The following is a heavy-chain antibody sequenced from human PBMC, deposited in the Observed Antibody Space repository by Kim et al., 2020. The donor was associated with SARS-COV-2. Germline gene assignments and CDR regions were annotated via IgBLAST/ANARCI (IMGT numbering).Heavy chain of an antibody. J-gene: IGHJ5*02. D-gene: IGHD4-17*01. Sequence: NPSLKSRVTISVDTSKNQFSLKLSSVTAADTAVYYCARDGDPTTQNWFDPWGQGTLVTVSS. V-gene: IGHV4-34*01. CDR3: ARDGDPTTQNWFDP.